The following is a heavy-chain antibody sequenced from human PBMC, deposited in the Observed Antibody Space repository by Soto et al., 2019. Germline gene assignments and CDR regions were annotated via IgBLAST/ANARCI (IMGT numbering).Heavy chain of an antibody. Sequence: ASVKVSCKASGYTFTSDYMHWVRQAPGQGLEWMGIINPSVGSTSYAQKFQGRVTMTRDTSTSTVYMELSSLRSEDTAVYYCARETRATGFDYWGQGTLVTVS. J-gene: IGHJ4*02. CDR1: GYTFTSDY. D-gene: IGHD1-26*01. V-gene: IGHV1-46*01. CDR2: INPSVGST. CDR3: ARETRATGFDY.